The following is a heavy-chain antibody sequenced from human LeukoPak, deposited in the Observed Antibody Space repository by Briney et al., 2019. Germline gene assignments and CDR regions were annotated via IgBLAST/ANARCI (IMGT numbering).Heavy chain of an antibody. J-gene: IGHJ5*02. CDR3: ASSGGEQQLGT. CDR1: GYTFTSYY. V-gene: IGHV1-46*01. CDR2: IIPSGGRT. D-gene: IGHD6-13*01. Sequence: GASVKVSCKASGYTFTSYYMHWVRQAPGQGLEWMGIIIPSGGRTSYAQKFQGRFTMTRDMSTSTVYMELSSLRSEDTAVYYCASSGGEQQLGTWGQGTLVTVSS.